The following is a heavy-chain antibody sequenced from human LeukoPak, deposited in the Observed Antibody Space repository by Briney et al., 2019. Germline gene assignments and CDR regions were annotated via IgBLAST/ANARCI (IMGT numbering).Heavy chain of an antibody. J-gene: IGHJ5*02. D-gene: IGHD1-7*01. CDR3: ARLENWNYGGDSGFDP. CDR2: ISSSSSYI. Sequence: GGSLRLSCAASGFTFSSYSMNWVRQAPGKGLEWVSSISSSSSYIYYADSVKGRFTISRDNAKNTLYLQMNSLRAEDTAVYYCARLENWNYGGDSGFDPWGQGTLVTVSS. CDR1: GFTFSSYS. V-gene: IGHV3-21*01.